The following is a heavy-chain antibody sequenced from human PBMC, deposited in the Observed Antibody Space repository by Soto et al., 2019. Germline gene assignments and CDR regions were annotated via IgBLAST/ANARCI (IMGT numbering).Heavy chain of an antibody. CDR3: ARDSGAKLSSS. Sequence: QVQLVQSGAEVKKPGSSVKVSCKASGGTFSSYRINWVRQAPGQGLEWVGGLVPIYRTADYAQKFQGRVTITEDESARTAYMELRSLTSQDTAVYYCARDSGAKLSSSWGQGTLVTVSS. D-gene: IGHD6-13*01. CDR1: GGTFSSYR. V-gene: IGHV1-69*01. CDR2: LVPIYRTA. J-gene: IGHJ4*02.